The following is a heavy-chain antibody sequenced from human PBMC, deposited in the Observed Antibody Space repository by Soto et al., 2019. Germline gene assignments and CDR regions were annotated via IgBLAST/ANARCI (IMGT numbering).Heavy chain of an antibody. D-gene: IGHD3-22*01. CDR1: GGSISNGGYS. CDR3: ARGGVDYYDSSGYYFSPYYFGY. J-gene: IGHJ4*02. V-gene: IGHV4-30-2*01. Sequence: SETLSLTCAVSGGSISNGGYSLSWIRQPPGKGLEWIGYIYHSGSTYYNPSLKSRVTISVDRSKNQFSLKLSSVTAADTAVYYCARGGVDYYDSSGYYFSPYYFGYWGQGTLVTVSS. CDR2: IYHSGST.